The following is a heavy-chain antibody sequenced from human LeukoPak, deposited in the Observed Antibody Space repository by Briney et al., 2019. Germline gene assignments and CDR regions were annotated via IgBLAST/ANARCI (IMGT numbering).Heavy chain of an antibody. CDR1: GFTFSNYG. CDR3: AKDIRGDSYGYIDY. CDR2: ISYDGSNK. V-gene: IGHV3-30*18. J-gene: IGHJ4*02. Sequence: PGGSLRLSCAASGFTFSNYGMHWVRQAPGRGLEWVVFISYDGSNKYYADSVKGRFTISRDNSKNTLYLQMNSLRAEDTAVYYCAKDIRGDSYGYIDYWGQGTLVTVSS. D-gene: IGHD5-18*01.